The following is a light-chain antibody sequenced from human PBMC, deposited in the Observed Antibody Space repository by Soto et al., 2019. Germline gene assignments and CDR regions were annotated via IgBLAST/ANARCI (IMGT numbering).Light chain of an antibody. Sequence: QSVLTQPASVSGSPGQSITISCTGTSSDVGGYNYVSWYQQHPGKAPKLMIYDVSNRPSGVSNRFSGSKSGNTASLTISGLQAEDEADYYCQSYDSSLHASVFGTGTKVTVL. CDR3: QSYDSSLHASV. V-gene: IGLV2-14*01. J-gene: IGLJ1*01. CDR1: SSDVGGYNY. CDR2: DVS.